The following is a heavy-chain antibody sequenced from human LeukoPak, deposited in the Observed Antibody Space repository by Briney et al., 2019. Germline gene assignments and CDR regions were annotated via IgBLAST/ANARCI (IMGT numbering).Heavy chain of an antibody. V-gene: IGHV1-18*01. J-gene: IGHJ4*02. CDR2: ISAYNGNT. CDR1: GGTFSNHA. CDR3: ASEGGAVAGTGFLY. D-gene: IGHD6-19*01. Sequence: ASVKVSCKASGGTFSNHAVSWVRQAPGQGLEWMGWISAYNGNTNYAQKLQGRVTMTTDTSTSTAYMELRSLRSGDTAVYYCASEGGAVAGTGFLYWGQGTLVTVSS.